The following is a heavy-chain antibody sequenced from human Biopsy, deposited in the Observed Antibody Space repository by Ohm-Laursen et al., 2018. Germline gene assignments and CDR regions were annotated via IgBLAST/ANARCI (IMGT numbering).Heavy chain of an antibody. CDR1: GVTLSGYA. CDR2: ISASSSYI. V-gene: IGHV3-21*06. CDR3: ATELLPPGVGGPWLDS. Sequence: SLRLSCAASGVTLSGYAMNWVRQAPGKGLKWVSSISASSSYIHYADSVKGRFTVSRDNAKNSLYLQMNSLRAADTAIYYCATELLPPGVGGPWLDSWGQGTPVTVSS. J-gene: IGHJ5*01. D-gene: IGHD3-16*01.